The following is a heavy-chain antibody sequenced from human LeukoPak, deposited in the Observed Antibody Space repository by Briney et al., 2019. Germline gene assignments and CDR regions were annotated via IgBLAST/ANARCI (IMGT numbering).Heavy chain of an antibody. J-gene: IGHJ4*02. D-gene: IGHD1-26*01. CDR1: GYSISSGYY. Sequence: SETLSLTCTVSGYSISSGYYWGWIRQPPGKGLEWIGYIYQSGSTYYNPSLKSRVIISVDTSKNQFSLKLNSVTAADTALYFCAGHRIVTSGIDCWGQGTLVAVSS. CDR2: IYQSGST. CDR3: AGHRIVTSGIDC. V-gene: IGHV4-38-2*02.